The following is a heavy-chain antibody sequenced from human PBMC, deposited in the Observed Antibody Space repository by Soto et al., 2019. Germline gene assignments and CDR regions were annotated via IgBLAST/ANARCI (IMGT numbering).Heavy chain of an antibody. CDR2: ISAYNGNT. D-gene: IGHD5-18*01. CDR3: ARDQGSYGYFDVLNWFDP. V-gene: IGHV1-18*01. Sequence: GASVKVSCKASGYTFTSYGISWVRQAPGQGLEWMGWISAYNGNTNYAQKLQGRVTMTTDTSTSTAYMELRSLRSDDTAVYYCARDQGSYGYFDVLNWFDPWGQGTLVTVSS. CDR1: GYTFTSYG. J-gene: IGHJ5*02.